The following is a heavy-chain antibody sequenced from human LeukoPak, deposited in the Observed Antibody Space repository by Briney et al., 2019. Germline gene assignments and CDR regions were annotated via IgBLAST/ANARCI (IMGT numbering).Heavy chain of an antibody. J-gene: IGHJ5*02. CDR2: INPNSGGT. CDR3: ARALGPLSGSYSFYWFDP. V-gene: IGHV1-2*02. Sequence: ASVKVSCKASGYTFTGYYTHWVRQAPGQGLEWMGWINPNSGGTNYAQKFQGRVTMTRDTSISTAYMELSRLRSDDTAVYYCARALGPLSGSYSFYWFDPWGQGTLVTVSS. D-gene: IGHD3-10*01. CDR1: GYTFTGYY.